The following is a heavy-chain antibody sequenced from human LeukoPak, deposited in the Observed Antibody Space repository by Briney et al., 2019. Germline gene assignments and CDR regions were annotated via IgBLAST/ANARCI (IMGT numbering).Heavy chain of an antibody. CDR1: GFTVSSSF. J-gene: IGHJ4*02. Sequence: GGSLRLSCAASGFTVSSSFIYWVRRAPGKGLEWVSFIHRDDKTYYADSVKGRFTMSRDSSKNTLYLQMNSLGANDTAVYYCAREVISTPSYFDYWGQGILVTVSS. CDR2: IHRDDKT. CDR3: AREVISTPSYFDY. D-gene: IGHD2-2*01. V-gene: IGHV3-53*01.